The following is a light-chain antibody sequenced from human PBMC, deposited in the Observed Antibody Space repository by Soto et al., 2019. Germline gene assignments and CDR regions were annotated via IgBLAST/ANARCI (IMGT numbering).Light chain of an antibody. Sequence: EIFLTQSPGTLSLSPGERASLSCRASQSLSSNYDAWYQQKVGQAPRLLIYATSAKATGIPDRFRGSGSGTDFNLTIARLEPEDFAVYYWQRYCLSPPFSFGPGTKVEIK. V-gene: IGKV3-20*01. CDR2: ATS. CDR3: QRYCLSPPFS. CDR1: QSLSSNY. J-gene: IGKJ3*01.